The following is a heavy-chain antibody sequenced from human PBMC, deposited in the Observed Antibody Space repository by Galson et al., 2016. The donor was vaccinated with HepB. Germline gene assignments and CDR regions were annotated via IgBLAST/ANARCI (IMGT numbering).Heavy chain of an antibody. D-gene: IGHD3-10*01. CDR3: ARDRSSGSGSFGY. V-gene: IGHV4-31*03. CDR1: GGSISSGGYY. CDR2: IYHSGST. J-gene: IGHJ4*02. Sequence: TLSLTCTVSGGSISSGGYYWSWIRQHPGKGLEWIGYIYHSGSTYYNPPLKSRVTISVDTSKNQFSLKLSSVTAADTAVYFCARDRSSGSGSFGYWGQGTLVTVSS.